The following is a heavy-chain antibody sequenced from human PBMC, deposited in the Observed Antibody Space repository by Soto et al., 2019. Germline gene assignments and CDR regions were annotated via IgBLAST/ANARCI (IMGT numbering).Heavy chain of an antibody. CDR1: GYSFTSYW. V-gene: IGHV5-51*01. J-gene: IGHJ6*02. CDR2: IYPGDSDT. Sequence: DSLTISGKGFGYSFTSYWSGLVRQMPGKGLEWMGIIYPGDSDTRYSPSFQGQVTISADKSISTAYFQWSSLKASDTAVYYCAGQTIPRGYGMDVWGQGTTVTVSS. CDR3: AGQTIPRGYGMDV. D-gene: IGHD2-2*02.